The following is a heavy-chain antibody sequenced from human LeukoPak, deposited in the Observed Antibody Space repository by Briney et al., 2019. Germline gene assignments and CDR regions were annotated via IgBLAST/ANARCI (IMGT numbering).Heavy chain of an antibody. V-gene: IGHV3-7*01. CDR3: ARQAYGSGSYCVDY. CDR1: GFTFTTYW. D-gene: IGHD3-10*01. CDR2: IKQDGTEK. Sequence: PGGSLRLSCAASGFTFTTYWMSWVRQAPGKGLEWVANIKQDGTEKYYVDSVKGRFTISRDNAKNSLYLQMNSLRAEDTAVYYCARQAYGSGSYCVDYWAREPWSPSPQ. J-gene: IGHJ4*02.